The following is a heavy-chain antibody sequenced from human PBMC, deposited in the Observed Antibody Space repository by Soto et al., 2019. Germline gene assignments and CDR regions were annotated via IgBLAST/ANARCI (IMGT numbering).Heavy chain of an antibody. CDR2: ISGSGGST. D-gene: IGHD3-22*01. CDR3: AKVNSWYYDSSGYSARLGYFDY. J-gene: IGHJ4*02. CDR1: GFTFSSYA. Sequence: PGGSLRLSCAASGFTFSSYAMSWVRQAPGKGLEWVSAISGSGGSTYYADSVKGRFTISRDNSKNTLYLQMNSLRAEDTAVYYCAKVNSWYYDSSGYSARLGYFDYWGQGTLVTVSS. V-gene: IGHV3-23*01.